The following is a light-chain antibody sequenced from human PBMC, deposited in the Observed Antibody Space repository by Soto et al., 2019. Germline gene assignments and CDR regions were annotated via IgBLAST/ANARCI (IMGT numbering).Light chain of an antibody. CDR2: GAS. CDR1: QSVSSSY. CDR3: QQYGSSPNT. V-gene: IGKV3-20*01. J-gene: IGKJ1*01. Sequence: EIVLTQSPCTLSLSPGERATLSCRASQSVSSSYLAWYQQKPGQAPRLLIYGASSRATGIPDRFSGSGSGTDFTLTISRLEPEDFAVYYCQQYGSSPNTFGQGTKVEIK.